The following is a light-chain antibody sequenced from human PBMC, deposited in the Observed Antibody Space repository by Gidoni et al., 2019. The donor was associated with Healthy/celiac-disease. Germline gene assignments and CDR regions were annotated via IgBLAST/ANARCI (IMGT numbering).Light chain of an antibody. Sequence: ELVLTQSPGTLSLSPGERATLSGRASQSVSSSYLAWYQQKPGQPPRLLIYGASSRATGIPDRFSGSGSGTDFTLTISRLEPEDFAVYYCQQYGSSRNTFGGXTKVEIK. CDR2: GAS. CDR1: QSVSSSY. CDR3: QQYGSSRNT. V-gene: IGKV3-20*01. J-gene: IGKJ4*01.